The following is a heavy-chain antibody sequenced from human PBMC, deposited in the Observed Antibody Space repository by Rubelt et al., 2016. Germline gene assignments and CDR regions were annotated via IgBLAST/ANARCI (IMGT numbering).Heavy chain of an antibody. CDR1: GFTFSSYS. CDR3: AIELRFLEWLPPGRDY. V-gene: IGHV3-48*02. D-gene: IGHD3-3*01. Sequence: GGGLVQPGGSLRLSCAASGFTFSSYSMSWVRQAPGKGLEWVSYISSSSSTIYYADSVKGRFTISRDNAKNSLYLQMNSLRDEDTAVYYCAIELRFLEWLPPGRDYWGQGTLVTVSS. J-gene: IGHJ4*02. CDR2: ISSSSSTI.